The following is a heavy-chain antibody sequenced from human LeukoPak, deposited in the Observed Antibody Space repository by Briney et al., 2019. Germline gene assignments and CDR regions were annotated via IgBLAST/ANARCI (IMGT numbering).Heavy chain of an antibody. D-gene: IGHD1-26*01. CDR1: GGTFSSYT. J-gene: IGHJ4*02. V-gene: IGHV1-69*02. CDR2: IIPILGIA. CDR3: ATGSGRYSQASDY. Sequence: SVKVSCKASGGTFSSYTISWVRQAPGQGLEWMGRIIPILGIANYAQKFQGRVTITADKSTSTAYMELSSLRSEDTAVYYCATGSGRYSQASDYWGQGTLVTVSS.